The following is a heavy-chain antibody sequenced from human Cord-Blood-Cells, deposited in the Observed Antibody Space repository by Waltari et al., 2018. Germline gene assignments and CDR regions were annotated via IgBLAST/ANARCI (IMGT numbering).Heavy chain of an antibody. J-gene: IGHJ3*02. D-gene: IGHD7-27*01. CDR2: AYHSVST. CDR3: ARNKRTGDAFDI. CDR1: GGSISSGGYS. Sequence: QLQLQESGSGLVKPSQTLSLTCAVSGGSISSGGYSWSWIRQPPGKGLEWIGYAYHSVSTYYNPSLKSRVTISVDRSKNQFSLKLSSVTAADTAVYYWARNKRTGDAFDIWGQGTMVTVSS. V-gene: IGHV4-30-2*01.